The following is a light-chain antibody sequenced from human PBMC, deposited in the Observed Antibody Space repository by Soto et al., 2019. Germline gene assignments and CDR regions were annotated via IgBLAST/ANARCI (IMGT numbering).Light chain of an antibody. CDR2: TTD. CDR1: SSNIGTNT. J-gene: IGLJ3*02. Sequence: QSVLTQPPSASGTPGQRVTISCSGSSSNIGTNTVNWYQQLPGMAPKLLIYTTDQRPSGVPDRFSGSKSGTSASLAINGLQSEDEADYYCAAWDDSLNGVFGGGTKLTVL. CDR3: AAWDDSLNGV. V-gene: IGLV1-44*01.